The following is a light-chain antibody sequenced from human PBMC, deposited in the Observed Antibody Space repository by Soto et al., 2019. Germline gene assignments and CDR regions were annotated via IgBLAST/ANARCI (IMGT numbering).Light chain of an antibody. V-gene: IGKV1-5*03. CDR3: QEYNTYSFT. CDR1: QRISSW. J-gene: IGKJ2*01. CDR2: KAS. Sequence: DIQMTQSPSTLSASVGDRVTITCRASQRISSWLAWYQQKPGKAPKLLIHKASTLESGVPSRFSGSGSGTEFTLTITSLQPEDSATYYCQEYNTYSFTFGQGTKLEI.